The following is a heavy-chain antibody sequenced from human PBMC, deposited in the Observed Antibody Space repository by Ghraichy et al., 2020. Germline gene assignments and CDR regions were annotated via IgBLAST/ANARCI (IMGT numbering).Heavy chain of an antibody. CDR2: ISSSGSTI. Sequence: GGSLRLSCAASGFTFSDYYMSWIRQAPGKGLEWVSYISSSGSTIYYADSVKGRFTISRDNAKNSLYLQMNSLRAEDTAVYYCARDFGPGTAAAGYYYYGMDVWDQGTTVTVSS. CDR3: ARDFGPGTAAAGYYYYGMDV. J-gene: IGHJ6*02. D-gene: IGHD6-13*01. V-gene: IGHV3-11*01. CDR1: GFTFSDYY.